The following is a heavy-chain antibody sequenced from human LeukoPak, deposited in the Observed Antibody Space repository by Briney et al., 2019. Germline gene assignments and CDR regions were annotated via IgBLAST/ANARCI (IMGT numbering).Heavy chain of an antibody. CDR3: ARDPIDYYDSSGYYYVDY. D-gene: IGHD3-22*01. Sequence: ASVKVSCKASGYTFTGYYMHWVRQAPGQGLEWMGWINPNSGGTNYAQKFQGRVTMTRDTSISTAYMELSRLRSDDTAAYYCARDPIDYYDSSGYYYVDYWGQGTLVTVSS. CDR1: GYTFTGYY. J-gene: IGHJ4*02. CDR2: INPNSGGT. V-gene: IGHV1-2*02.